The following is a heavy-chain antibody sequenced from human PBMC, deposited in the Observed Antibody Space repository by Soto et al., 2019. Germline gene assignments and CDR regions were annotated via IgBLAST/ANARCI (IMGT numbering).Heavy chain of an antibody. D-gene: IGHD5-12*01. Sequence: QVQLVQSGAEVKKPGSSVKVSCKSSGDTFSNYGFSWARQAPGQGLECMGVIVPIFGAEHPQKFQGRVTITADESTNTVFMELRGLRTADTAVYYWSRGGSDFEGSGYHQGHVCGQGTTVTASS. CDR1: GDTFSNYG. V-gene: IGHV1-69*12. J-gene: IGHJ6*02. CDR2: IVPIFGA. CDR3: SRGGSDFEGSGYHQGHV.